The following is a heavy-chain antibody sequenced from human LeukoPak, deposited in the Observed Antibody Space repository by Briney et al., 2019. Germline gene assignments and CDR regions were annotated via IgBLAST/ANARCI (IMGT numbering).Heavy chain of an antibody. V-gene: IGHV3-21*01. CDR1: GFTFSSYS. J-gene: IGHJ4*02. D-gene: IGHD2-15*01. CDR3: ARDRGYCSGGSCYENDY. CDR2: ISSSSSYI. Sequence: GGSLRLSCAASGFTFSSYSMNWVRQAPGKGLEWVSPISSSSSYIYYADSVKGRFTISRDNAKNSLYLQMNSLRAEDTAVYYCARDRGYCSGGSCYENDYWGQGTLVTVSS.